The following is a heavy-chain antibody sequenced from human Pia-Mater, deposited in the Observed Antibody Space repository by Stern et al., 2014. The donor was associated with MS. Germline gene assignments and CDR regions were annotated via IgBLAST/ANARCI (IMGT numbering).Heavy chain of an antibody. CDR1: GFTFSSYA. CDR2: IGTAGDT. J-gene: IGHJ5*02. D-gene: IGHD3-10*01. V-gene: IGHV3-13*01. CDR3: ARGVSGLFDP. Sequence: EVQLVESGGGLVQPGGSLRLSCAASGFTFSSYAMNWVRQATGKGLEWVSAIGTAGDTYYSGSVKGRFAISRENAKNSLYLQMNSLRAGDSAVYYCARGVSGLFDPWGQGTLVTVSS.